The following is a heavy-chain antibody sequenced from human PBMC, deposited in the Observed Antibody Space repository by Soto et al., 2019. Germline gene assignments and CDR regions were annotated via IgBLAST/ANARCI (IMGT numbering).Heavy chain of an antibody. CDR2: IHPGDSDT. D-gene: IGHD6-13*01. J-gene: IGHJ5*02. V-gene: IGHV5-51*01. Sequence: PGESLKISCQGFGYSFNNYWVGWVRQIPGRSLEWMGIIHPGDSDTRYSPFFQGQVTISADKSISTAYLQWSSLKASDTAMYYCARHNLYSSTWFEGWFAPRGQGTLVTVSS. CDR3: ARHNLYSSTWFEGWFAP. CDR1: GYSFNNYW.